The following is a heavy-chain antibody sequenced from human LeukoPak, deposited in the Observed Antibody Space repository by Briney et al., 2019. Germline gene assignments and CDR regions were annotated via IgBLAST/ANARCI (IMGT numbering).Heavy chain of an antibody. D-gene: IGHD5-18*01. CDR1: GFTFNNHA. V-gene: IGHV3-23*01. Sequence: PGGSLRLSCAGSGFTFNNHAMSWVRQAPGKGLEWVSGINGNGASTYYSDSVKGRFTISRDNSKNTPYLQMSSLRAEDTAIYYCAKDQGYSYYYLDYWGQGTLVTVSS. J-gene: IGHJ4*02. CDR2: INGNGAST. CDR3: AKDQGYSYYYLDY.